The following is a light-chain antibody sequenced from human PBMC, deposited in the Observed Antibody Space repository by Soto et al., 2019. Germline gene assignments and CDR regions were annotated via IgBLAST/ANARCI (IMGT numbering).Light chain of an antibody. Sequence: EIVLTQSPATLSLSPGERATLSCRASQSVSSYLAWYQQKPGQAPRLLIYGASSRATGIPDRFSGSGSGTDFTLTISSLQAEDVAVYYCQQYYSTLWTFGQGTKVDIK. CDR1: QSVSSY. CDR3: QQYYSTLWT. J-gene: IGKJ1*01. V-gene: IGKV3-11*01. CDR2: GAS.